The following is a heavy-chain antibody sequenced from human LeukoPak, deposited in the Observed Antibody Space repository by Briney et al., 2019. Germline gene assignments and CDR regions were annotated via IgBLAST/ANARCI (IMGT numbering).Heavy chain of an antibody. CDR1: GFTFSGSA. J-gene: IGHJ4*02. Sequence: GGSLRLSCAASGFTFSGSAMHCVRQASGKGLEWVGRIKSKANNYATSYGASLKGRFTISRDDSKNTAYLQMNSLKTEDTAVYYCTSPQHDSWGQGTLVTVSS. V-gene: IGHV3-73*01. CDR2: IKSKANNYAT. CDR3: TSPQHDS.